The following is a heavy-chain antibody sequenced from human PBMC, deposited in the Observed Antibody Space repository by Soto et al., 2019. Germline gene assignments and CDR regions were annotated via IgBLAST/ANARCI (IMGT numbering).Heavy chain of an antibody. Sequence: SETLSLTCTVSGGSISSSSYYWGWIRQPPGKGLEWIGSIYYSGSTYYNPSLKSRVTISVDTSKNQFSLKLSSVTAADTAVYYCARQNSGSYREMDYWGQGTLVTVYS. CDR3: ARQNSGSYREMDY. D-gene: IGHD1-26*01. CDR2: IYYSGST. CDR1: GGSISSSSYY. V-gene: IGHV4-39*01. J-gene: IGHJ4*02.